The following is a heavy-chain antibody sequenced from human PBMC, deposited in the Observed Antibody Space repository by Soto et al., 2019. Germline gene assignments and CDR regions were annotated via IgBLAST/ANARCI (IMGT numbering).Heavy chain of an antibody. D-gene: IGHD2-8*01. J-gene: IGHJ6*02. CDR2: ISGYNGDT. Sequence: QGQLVQSGGEVKKPGASVKVACKASGYTFSRYGISWVRQAPGQGLEWMGWISGYNGDTNYAQKFPGRATMTIDTSTTTAYMEPRGLTSDDTAIYYCAKNGHPPYYYYGLDVWGQGTTVTVSS. V-gene: IGHV1-18*01. CDR3: AKNGHPPYYYYGLDV. CDR1: GYTFSRYG.